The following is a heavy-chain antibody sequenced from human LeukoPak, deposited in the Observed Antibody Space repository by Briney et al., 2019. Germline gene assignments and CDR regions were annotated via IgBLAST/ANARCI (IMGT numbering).Heavy chain of an antibody. CDR1: GFTFSGYA. V-gene: IGHV3-23*01. CDR2: ISGSGGSN. J-gene: IGHJ4*02. CDR3: AKDRGGYYSSSFDY. Sequence: GETLRLSCAAYGFTFSGYALSWIRQAPGKGLEWVSAISGSGGSNYYADSVKGGFTISGNNYNKSLYLQRTVLGAEDTAEYCWAKDRGGYYSSSFDYWGQGTLVTVAS. D-gene: IGHD6-13*01.